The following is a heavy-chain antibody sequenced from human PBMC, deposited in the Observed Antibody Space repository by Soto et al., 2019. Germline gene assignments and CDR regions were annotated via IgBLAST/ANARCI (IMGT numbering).Heavy chain of an antibody. J-gene: IGHJ4*02. V-gene: IGHV4-39*01. CDR2: IYYSGST. D-gene: IGHD3-9*01. Sequence: SKTLSLTCTVSGGSISSSSYYWGWIRQPPGKGLEWIGSIYYSGSTYYNPSLKSRVTISVDTSKNQFSLKLSSVTAADTAVYYCARHRGYYDILTGYYTELNFECWGEGTLVTVS. CDR3: ARHRGYYDILTGYYTELNFEC. CDR1: GGSISSSSYY.